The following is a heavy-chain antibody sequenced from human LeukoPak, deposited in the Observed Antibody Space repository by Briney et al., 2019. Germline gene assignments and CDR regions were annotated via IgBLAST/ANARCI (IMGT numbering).Heavy chain of an antibody. CDR2: ISGSGDT. J-gene: IGHJ4*02. D-gene: IGHD3-10*01. CDR3: AKKYYYGSGTYIFYFDY. Sequence: PGGSLRLSCAASGFTFSSYAMSWVRQAPGKGLEWVSTISGSGDTYYADSVKGRFTISRDDSKSTLSLQMNSLRAEDTALYYCAKKYYYGSGTYIFYFDYWGQGTPVTVSS. V-gene: IGHV3-23*01. CDR1: GFTFSSYA.